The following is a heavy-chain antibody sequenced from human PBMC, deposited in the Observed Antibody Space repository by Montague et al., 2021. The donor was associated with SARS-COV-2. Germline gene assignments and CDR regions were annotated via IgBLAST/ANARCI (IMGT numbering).Heavy chain of an antibody. J-gene: IGHJ4*02. CDR2: IHSSGST. D-gene: IGHD6-25*01. CDR3: ARRLGGSGWLDY. Sequence: SETLSLTCTGAGGAISSGRYYWGWIGQHPGKGLEWRGNIHSSGSTYYKSRVTISVDTSKNQFSLKVTSVTAADTAVYYCARRLGGSGWLDYWGQGTLVTVSS. V-gene: IGHV4-39*01. CDR1: GGAISSGRYY.